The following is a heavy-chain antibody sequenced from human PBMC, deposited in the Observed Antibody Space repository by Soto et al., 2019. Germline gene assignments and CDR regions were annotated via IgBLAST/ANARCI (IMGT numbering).Heavy chain of an antibody. CDR3: ARVGPPPPSGIWFFDL. V-gene: IGHV1-69*06. CDR2: IIPMLAAP. CDR1: GGSFRTYA. J-gene: IGHJ2*01. Sequence: QGQLVQSGAEVKKPGSSVKVSCKASGGSFRTYAINWVRRAPGQGLEWKGGIIPMLAAPTYARKFQGRLTITADKSTTTIYMELSSLTSEDTSVYYFARVGPPPPSGIWFFDLWRRGTLVTVSS.